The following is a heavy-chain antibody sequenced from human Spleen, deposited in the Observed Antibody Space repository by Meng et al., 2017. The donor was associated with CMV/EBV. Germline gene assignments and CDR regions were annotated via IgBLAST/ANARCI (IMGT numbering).Heavy chain of an antibody. V-gene: IGHV3-30*04. Sequence: MHWVQQAPGHGLDWVAVFSYDGSNKYYTDSVKGRFIISRYNSENTLYLQMNDLKPEDTAVYYCARDPGYYGSGNYYPGPSYYFEYWGPGTLVTVSS. CDR3: ARDPGYYGSGNYYPGPSYYFEY. J-gene: IGHJ4*01. D-gene: IGHD3-10*01. CDR2: FSYDGSNK.